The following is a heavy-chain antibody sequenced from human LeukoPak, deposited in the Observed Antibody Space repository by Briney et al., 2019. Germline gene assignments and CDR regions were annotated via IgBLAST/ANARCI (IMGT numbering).Heavy chain of an antibody. J-gene: IGHJ4*02. Sequence: GGSLRLSCAASGFTFSSYGMHWVRQAPGKGLEWVAAISYDGSNKYYADSVKGRFTISRDNSKNTLYLQMNSLRAEDTAVYYCARGNYFDYWGQGTLVTVSS. CDR3: ARGNYFDY. CDR1: GFTFSSYG. CDR2: ISYDGSNK. V-gene: IGHV3-30*03.